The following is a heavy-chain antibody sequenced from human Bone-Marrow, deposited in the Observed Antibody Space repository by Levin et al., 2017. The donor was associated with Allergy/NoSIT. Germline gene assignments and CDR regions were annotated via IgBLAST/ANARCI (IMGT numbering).Heavy chain of an antibody. V-gene: IGHV1-2*04. J-gene: IGHJ6*02. CDR3: ARDNVVVAATNYVWGSYRPYYYYYGMDV. CDR1: GYTFTGYY. D-gene: IGHD3-16*02. CDR2: INPNSGGT. Sequence: ASVKVSCKASGYTFTGYYMHWVRQAPGQGLEWMGWINPNSGGTNYAQKFQGWVTMTRDTSISTAYMELSRLRSDDTAVYYCARDNVVVAATNYVWGSYRPYYYYYGMDVWGQGTTVTVSS.